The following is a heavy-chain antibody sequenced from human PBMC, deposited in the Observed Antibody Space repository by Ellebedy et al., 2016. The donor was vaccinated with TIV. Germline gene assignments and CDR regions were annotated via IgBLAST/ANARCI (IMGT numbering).Heavy chain of an antibody. D-gene: IGHD7-27*01. J-gene: IGHJ4*02. Sequence: GGSLRLSCAASGFTVSTNYMKWVRQAPGKGLEWVSAIFSDGNTYYADSVKGRFTISRDNSKNILFLQMNSLRAEDTAVYFCAKYTGISTKTFDYWGPGTLVTVSS. V-gene: IGHV3-53*01. CDR3: AKYTGISTKTFDY. CDR1: GFTVSTNY. CDR2: IFSDGNT.